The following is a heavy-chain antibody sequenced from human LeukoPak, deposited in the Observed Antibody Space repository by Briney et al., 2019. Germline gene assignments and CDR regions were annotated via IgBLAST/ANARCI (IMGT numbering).Heavy chain of an antibody. Sequence: ASVKVSCKASGYTFTSYGISWVRQAPGQGLEWMGWISAYNGNTNYAQKLQGRVTMTTDTSTSTAYMELRSLRSDDTAVYYCAREKRGVIGTYYYYGMDVRGQGTTATVSS. D-gene: IGHD3-10*01. V-gene: IGHV1-18*01. CDR3: AREKRGVIGTYYYYGMDV. CDR2: ISAYNGNT. CDR1: GYTFTSYG. J-gene: IGHJ6*02.